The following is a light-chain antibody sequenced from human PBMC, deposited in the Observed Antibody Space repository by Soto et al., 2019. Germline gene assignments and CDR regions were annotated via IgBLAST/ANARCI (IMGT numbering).Light chain of an antibody. CDR2: WAS. J-gene: IGKJ4*01. CDR1: QSVLFTSNNKNY. V-gene: IGKV4-1*01. Sequence: DIVMTQSPDSLAVSLGERATIKCKSAQSVLFTSNNKNYLGWFQQKPRQPPKLILSWASTRESGVPDRFSGSGSGTDFTLTISSLQAEDVAVYYCQQYYTTPLTFGGGTKVDIK. CDR3: QQYYTTPLT.